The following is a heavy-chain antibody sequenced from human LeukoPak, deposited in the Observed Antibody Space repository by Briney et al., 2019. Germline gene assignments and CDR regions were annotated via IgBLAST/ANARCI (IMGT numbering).Heavy chain of an antibody. V-gene: IGHV1-18*01. CDR2: ISAYNGNT. CDR3: ARSRALIAVAAV. D-gene: IGHD6-19*01. CDR1: GGTFSSYA. J-gene: IGHJ4*02. Sequence: AASVKVSCKASGGTFSSYAISWVRQAPGQGPEWKGWISAYNGNTNYAQKLQGRVTMTTDTPTSTAYMELRSLRSDDTAVYYCARSRALIAVAAVWGQGTLVTVSS.